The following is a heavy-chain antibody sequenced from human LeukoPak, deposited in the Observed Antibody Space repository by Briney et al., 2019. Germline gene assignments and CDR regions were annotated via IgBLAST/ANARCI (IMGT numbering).Heavy chain of an antibody. V-gene: IGHV4-31*03. CDR1: GGSISSGGYY. CDR3: ARDHGGSSLGWFDP. CDR2: IYYSGST. D-gene: IGHD1-26*01. J-gene: IGHJ5*02. Sequence: TSETLSLTCTVSGGSISSGGYYWSWIRQHPGKGLEWIGYIYYSGSTYYNPSLKSRVTISVDTSKNQFSLKLSSVTAADTAVYYCARDHGGSSLGWFDPWGQGTLVTVSS.